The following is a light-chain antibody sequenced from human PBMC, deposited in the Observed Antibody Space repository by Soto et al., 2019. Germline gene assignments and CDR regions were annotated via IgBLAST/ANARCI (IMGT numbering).Light chain of an antibody. V-gene: IGKV1-39*01. CDR3: QQSYSTPTWT. CDR2: AAS. CDR1: QSISSW. Sequence: IPLTQSPSTLSSSVGDRVTITSRASQSISSWLAWYQQKPGKAPKLLIYAASSLQSGVPSRFSGSGSGTDFTPTISSLQPEDFATYYCQQSYSTPTWTFGQGTKVDI. J-gene: IGKJ1*01.